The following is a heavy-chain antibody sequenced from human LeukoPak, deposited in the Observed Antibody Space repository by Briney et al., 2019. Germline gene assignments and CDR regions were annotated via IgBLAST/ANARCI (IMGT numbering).Heavy chain of an antibody. Sequence: GGSLRLSCAASGFTFSTYAMHWVRQAPGKGLEWVAVISYDGSNKYYADSMKGRFTISRDNSRNTLYLQMNSLSAEDTAVYYCARYIAVAGSHYFYGMDVWGQGTTVTVSS. V-gene: IGHV3-30-3*01. CDR3: ARYIAVAGSHYFYGMDV. CDR1: GFTFSTYA. D-gene: IGHD6-19*01. CDR2: ISYDGSNK. J-gene: IGHJ6*02.